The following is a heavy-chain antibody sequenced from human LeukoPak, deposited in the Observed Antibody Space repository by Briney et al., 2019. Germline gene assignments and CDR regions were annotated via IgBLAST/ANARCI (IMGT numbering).Heavy chain of an antibody. CDR2: ISGGGGNT. D-gene: IGHD1-26*01. Sequence: GGSLRLSCAASKFAFSSYAMSWVRQAPGKGLEWVSAISGGGGNTYYADSVEGRFTISRDNSKNTLYLQMNSLRAEDTALYFCAKKAQYNGNYPLDYWGQGTLVTVSS. J-gene: IGHJ4*02. CDR1: KFAFSSYA. CDR3: AKKAQYNGNYPLDY. V-gene: IGHV3-23*01.